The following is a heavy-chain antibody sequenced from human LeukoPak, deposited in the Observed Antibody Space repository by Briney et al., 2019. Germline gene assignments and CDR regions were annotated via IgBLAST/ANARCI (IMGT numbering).Heavy chain of an antibody. D-gene: IGHD6-13*01. CDR3: ATRIAATGRYYSDF. J-gene: IGHJ4*02. Sequence: PGGSLRLSCAASGFTVSSKYMSWVRQAPGKGLECVSSIHGDGTRYYADYVKGRFSITRDNSKNTLYLHMNSLRAEDTAVYRCATRIAATGRYYSDFWGQGTLVTVSS. CDR2: IHGDGTR. V-gene: IGHV3-53*01. CDR1: GFTVSSKY.